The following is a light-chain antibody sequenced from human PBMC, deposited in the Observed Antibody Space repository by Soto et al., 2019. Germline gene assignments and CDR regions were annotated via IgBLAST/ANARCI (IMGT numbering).Light chain of an antibody. Sequence: QSVLTQPPSVSGAPGQRVTISCSGSSSNIGAGYDVHWYRQLPGTAPKLLIYGTSNRPSGVPDRFSGSKSGTSASLAITGLQAEDEADYYCQSYDSSLDWVFGGGTKVTVL. CDR2: GTS. V-gene: IGLV1-40*01. J-gene: IGLJ3*02. CDR1: SSNIGAGYD. CDR3: QSYDSSLDWV.